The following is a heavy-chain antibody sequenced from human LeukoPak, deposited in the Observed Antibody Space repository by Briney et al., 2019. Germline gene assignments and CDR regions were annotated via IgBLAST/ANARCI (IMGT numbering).Heavy chain of an antibody. Sequence: PGGSPRLSCAASGFTFSDYYMSWIRQAPGKGLEWVSYISSSGSTIYYADSVKGRFTISRDNAKNSLYLQMNSLRAEDAAVYYCARKLGYCSSTSCYYYGMDVWGQGTTVTVSS. CDR3: ARKLGYCSSTSCYYYGMDV. CDR2: ISSSGSTI. J-gene: IGHJ6*02. D-gene: IGHD2-2*01. V-gene: IGHV3-11*01. CDR1: GFTFSDYY.